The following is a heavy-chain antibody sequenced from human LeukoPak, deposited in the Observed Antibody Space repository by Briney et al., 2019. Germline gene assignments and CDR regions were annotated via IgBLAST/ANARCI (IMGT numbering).Heavy chain of an antibody. CDR1: GGSISSYY. V-gene: IGHV4-59*01. D-gene: IGHD5-18*01. J-gene: IGHJ4*02. CDR2: IYYSGST. Sequence: SETLSLTCTVSGGSISSYYWSWIRQPPWKGLEWIGYIYYSGSTNYNPSLKSRVTISVDTSKNQFSLKLSSVTAADTAVYYCARAVSGYSYGYEYFDYWGQGTLVTVSS. CDR3: ARAVSGYSYGYEYFDY.